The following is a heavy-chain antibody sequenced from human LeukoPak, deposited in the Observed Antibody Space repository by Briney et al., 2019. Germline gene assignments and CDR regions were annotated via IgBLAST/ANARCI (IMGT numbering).Heavy chain of an antibody. D-gene: IGHD5-24*01. CDR3: ARNRNGYNSFDY. J-gene: IGHJ4*02. CDR2: IYHSGST. V-gene: IGHV4-30-2*01. CDR1: GGSISSGGYY. Sequence: SETLSLTCTVSGGSISSGGYYWSWIRQPPGKGLEWIGYIYHSGSTYYNPSLKSRVTISVDRSKNQFSLKLSSVTAADTAVYYCARNRNGYNSFDYWGQGTLVTVSS.